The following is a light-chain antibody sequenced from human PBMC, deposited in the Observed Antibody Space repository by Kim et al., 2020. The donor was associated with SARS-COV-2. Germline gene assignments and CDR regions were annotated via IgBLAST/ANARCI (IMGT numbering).Light chain of an antibody. CDR3: QQSYRSPFT. V-gene: IGKV1-39*01. J-gene: IGKJ4*01. CDR1: QSISSN. CDR2: AAS. Sequence: DIQMTQSPSSLSVSVGDRVTITCRASQSISSNLNWYQQKPGKAPELLIYAASRLQGGVPSRFSGSGSGTDFTLTISSLQPEDFATYYCQQSYRSPFTFGGGTKVDIK.